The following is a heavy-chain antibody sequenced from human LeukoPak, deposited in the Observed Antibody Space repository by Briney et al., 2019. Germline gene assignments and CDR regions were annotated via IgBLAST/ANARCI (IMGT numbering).Heavy chain of an antibody. CDR2: IYSGGST. V-gene: IGHV3-53*01. D-gene: IGHD6-13*01. CDR1: GFTVSSNY. CDR3: AKTYSSSRAHYYYYYYMDV. Sequence: GGSLRLSCAASGFTVSSNYMSWVRQAPGKGLEWVSVIYSGGSTYYADSVKGRFTSSRDNSKNTLYLQMNSLRAEDTAVYYCAKTYSSSRAHYYYYYYMDVWGKGTTVTISS. J-gene: IGHJ6*03.